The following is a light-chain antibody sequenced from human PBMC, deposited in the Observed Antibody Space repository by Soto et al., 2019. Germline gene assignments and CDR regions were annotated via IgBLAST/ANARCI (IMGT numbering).Light chain of an antibody. Sequence: DIQMTQSPSSLSAAVGDRVTITCRTSQSISNYLNWYQQKPGKAPKLLIYAASSLQSGVTSRFSGSGSVTDFTLTISSLQPEDFATYYCQQSYSTPWTFGQGTKVDIK. CDR3: QQSYSTPWT. CDR1: QSISNY. J-gene: IGKJ1*01. CDR2: AAS. V-gene: IGKV1-39*01.